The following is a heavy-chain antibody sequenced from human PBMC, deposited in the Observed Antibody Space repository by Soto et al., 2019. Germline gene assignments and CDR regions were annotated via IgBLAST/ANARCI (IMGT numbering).Heavy chain of an antibody. CDR3: VREASIGYGHAIDP. V-gene: IGHV4-59*11. D-gene: IGHD5-12*01. Sequence: SLPQPVRYTVAGGNSGAHDCILIRKPPGKGLEWIGYNYHSGTTNYNPSLKSRVTISVDTSKNQFSLRLTSVTAADTAIYYCVREASIGYGHAIDPWGQGTLVPVS. CDR2: NYHSGTT. CDR1: GGNSGAHD. J-gene: IGHJ5*02.